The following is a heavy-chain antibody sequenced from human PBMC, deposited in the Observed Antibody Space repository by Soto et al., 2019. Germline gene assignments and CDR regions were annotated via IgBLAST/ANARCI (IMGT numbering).Heavy chain of an antibody. CDR1: GGSFSGYY. D-gene: IGHD3-9*01. J-gene: IGHJ5*02. Sequence: SETLSLTCAVYGGSFSGYYWSWIRQPPGKGLEWIGEINHSGSTNYNPSLKSRVTISVDTSKNQFSLKLSSVTAADTAVYYCARGLKYYDILTAWGQGTLVTVSS. CDR3: ARGLKYYDILTA. CDR2: INHSGST. V-gene: IGHV4-34*01.